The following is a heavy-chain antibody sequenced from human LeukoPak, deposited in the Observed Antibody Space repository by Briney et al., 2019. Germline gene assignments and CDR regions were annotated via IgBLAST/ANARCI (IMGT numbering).Heavy chain of an antibody. CDR1: GFTFSSYW. CDR3: ARDDCSSISCYHNWFDP. J-gene: IGHJ5*02. CDR2: IKQDGSEK. D-gene: IGHD2-2*01. V-gene: IGHV3-7*01. Sequence: GGSLRLSCAASGFTFSSYWMSWVRQAPGKGLEWVANIKQDGSEKYYVDSVKGRFTISRDNAKNPLYLQMNSLRAEDTAVYYCARDDCSSISCYHNWFDPWGQGTLVTVSS.